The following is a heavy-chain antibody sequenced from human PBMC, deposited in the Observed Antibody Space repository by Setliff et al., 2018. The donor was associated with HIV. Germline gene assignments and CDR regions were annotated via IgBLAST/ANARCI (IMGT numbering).Heavy chain of an antibody. D-gene: IGHD3-22*01. CDR2: INHSGST. CDR1: GAPFSGFH. V-gene: IGHV4-34*01. J-gene: IGHJ5*02. CDR3: ARSMRYFYDTSGFSWFDP. Sequence: SETLSLTCAVYGAPFSGFHWGWIRQPPGKGLEWIGEINHSGSTNYNPSLNCRVTISVDTSKDQFSLKLRSLTATDTAIYHCARSMRYFYDTSGFSWFDPWGQGTLVTVSS.